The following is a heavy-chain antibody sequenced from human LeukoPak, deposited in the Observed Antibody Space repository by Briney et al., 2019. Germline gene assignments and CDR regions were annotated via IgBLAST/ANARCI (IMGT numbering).Heavy chain of an antibody. Sequence: SETQSLTCTVSGGSISSYYWSWIRQPPGKGLEWIGYIYYNGNTNYNPSLRSRVTISVDTSKNQFSLKLTSVTAADTAVYYCAREVPAATDFDYWGQGTLVTVSS. V-gene: IGHV4-59*01. J-gene: IGHJ4*02. CDR3: AREVPAATDFDY. D-gene: IGHD2-2*01. CDR1: GGSISSYY. CDR2: IYYNGNT.